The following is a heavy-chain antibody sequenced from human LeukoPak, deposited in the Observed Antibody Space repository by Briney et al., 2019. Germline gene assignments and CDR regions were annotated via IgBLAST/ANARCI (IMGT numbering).Heavy chain of an antibody. Sequence: ASVKVSCKASGYTFTSYDINWVRQATGQGVEWMGWMNPNSGNTGYAQKFQGRVTMTRNTSISTAYMELSSLRSEDTAVYYCARAYSSSGGDYYYGMDVWGQGTTVTVSS. V-gene: IGHV1-8*01. J-gene: IGHJ6*02. CDR2: MNPNSGNT. CDR3: ARAYSSSGGDYYYGMDV. D-gene: IGHD6-13*01. CDR1: GYTFTSYD.